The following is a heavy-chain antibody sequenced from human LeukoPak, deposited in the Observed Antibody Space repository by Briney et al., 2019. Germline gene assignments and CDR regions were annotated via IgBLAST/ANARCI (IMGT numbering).Heavy chain of an antibody. J-gene: IGHJ5*02. CDR1: GYSLSSGYY. CDR2: IYHSVST. V-gene: IGHV4-38-2*02. Sequence: SDTLSLTCTVSGYSLSSGYYWGWLRPTPGEGLEWIGSIYHSVSTYYNPSLKSRVTISVDTSKNQFSLKLSSVTAADTAVYYCARGDWFDPWGQGPRSPSPQ. CDR3: ARGDWFDP.